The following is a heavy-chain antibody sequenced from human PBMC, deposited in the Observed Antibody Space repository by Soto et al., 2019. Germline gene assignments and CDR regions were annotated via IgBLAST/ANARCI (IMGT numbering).Heavy chain of an antibody. Sequence: HPGGSLRLSCAASEFTFTHYWMHWVRQAPGKGLVWVSRISSDGTTTNYADSVKGRFTISRDNAKNTLSLQMNSLTVEDTAVYYCAVVTAMVNWGQGTLVTVSS. J-gene: IGHJ4*02. CDR2: ISSDGTTT. V-gene: IGHV3-74*01. CDR3: AVVTAMVN. CDR1: EFTFTHYW. D-gene: IGHD2-21*02.